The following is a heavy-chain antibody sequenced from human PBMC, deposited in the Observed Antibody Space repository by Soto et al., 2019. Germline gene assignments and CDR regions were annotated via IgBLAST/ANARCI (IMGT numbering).Heavy chain of an antibody. CDR1: GGSISSGGYY. J-gene: IGHJ5*02. V-gene: IGHV4-31*03. CDR2: IYYSGST. D-gene: IGHD3-10*01. Sequence: QVQLQESGPGLVKPSQTLSLTCTVSGGSISSGGYYWSWIRQHPGKGLEWIGCIYYSGSTYYNPSLKSRVTISVDTSKNQFSLKLSSVTAADTAVYYCARDSTTMVRGAKGWFDPWGQGTLVTVSS. CDR3: ARDSTTMVRGAKGWFDP.